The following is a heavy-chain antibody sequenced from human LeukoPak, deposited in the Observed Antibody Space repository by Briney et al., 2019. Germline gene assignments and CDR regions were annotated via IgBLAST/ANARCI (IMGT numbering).Heavy chain of an antibody. D-gene: IGHD3-3*01. Sequence: SETLSLTCTVSGGSISSSSYYWGWIRQPPGKRLEWIGSIYYSGSTYYNPSLKSRLTISVDTSKNQFSLKLSSVTAADTAVYYCAREGDFGVVIAKNWFDPWGQGTLVTVSS. V-gene: IGHV4-39*07. J-gene: IGHJ5*02. CDR2: IYYSGST. CDR1: GGSISSSSYY. CDR3: AREGDFGVVIAKNWFDP.